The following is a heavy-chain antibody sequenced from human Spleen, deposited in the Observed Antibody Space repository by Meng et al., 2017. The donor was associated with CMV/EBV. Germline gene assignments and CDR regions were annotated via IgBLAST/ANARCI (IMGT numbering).Heavy chain of an antibody. D-gene: IGHD6-13*01. CDR3: ARTGGSIAAAFDY. CDR2: IDWDDDK. Sequence: SGPTLVKPTQTLTLTCTFSGFSLNTSGVGVGWIRQPPGKALEWLALIDWDDDKYYNTSLKTRLTISKDTSKNQVVLTMNNMDPVDTAMYYCARTGGSIAAAFDYWGQGTLVTVSS. CDR1: GFSLNTSGVG. V-gene: IGHV2-70*01. J-gene: IGHJ4*02.